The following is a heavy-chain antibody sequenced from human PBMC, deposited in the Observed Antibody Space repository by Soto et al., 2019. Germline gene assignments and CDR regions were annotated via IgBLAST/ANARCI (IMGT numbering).Heavy chain of an antibody. D-gene: IGHD3-22*01. Sequence: QAGGSLRLSCAASGFTFSSYAVSWVRQAPGKGPEWISPISGSGSTIYYADSVKGRFTISRDNSKNTLYLQMSSLRAEDTAVYYCAKVFYYYDSSGYYYFDYWGQGTLVTVSS. CDR1: GFTFSSYA. J-gene: IGHJ4*02. V-gene: IGHV3-23*01. CDR3: AKVFYYYDSSGYYYFDY. CDR2: ISGSGSTI.